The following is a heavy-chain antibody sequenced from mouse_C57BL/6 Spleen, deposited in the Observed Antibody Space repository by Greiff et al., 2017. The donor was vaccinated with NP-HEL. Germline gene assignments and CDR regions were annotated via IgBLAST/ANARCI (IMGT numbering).Heavy chain of an antibody. CDR1: GFTFTDYY. CDR2: IRNKANGYTT. Sequence: EVKLVESGGGLVQPGGSLSLSCAASGFTFTDYYMSWVRQPPGKALAWLGFIRNKANGYTTEYSASVKGRFTISRDNSQSILYLQMNALRAEDSATYYCARYAYGSSPCAMDYWGQGTSVTVSS. V-gene: IGHV7-3*01. CDR3: ARYAYGSSPCAMDY. J-gene: IGHJ4*01. D-gene: IGHD1-1*01.